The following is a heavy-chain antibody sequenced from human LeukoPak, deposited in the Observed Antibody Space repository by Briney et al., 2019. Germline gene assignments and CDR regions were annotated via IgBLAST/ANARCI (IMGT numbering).Heavy chain of an antibody. D-gene: IGHD2-15*01. Sequence: ASVKVSCKVSGYTLTGYFLHWVRQAPGQGLEWMGWMNPNSGNTGYAQKFQGRVTMTRNTSISTAYMELSSLRSEDTAVYYCARGFPGRYCSGGSCPFFDYWGQGTLVTVSS. J-gene: IGHJ4*02. V-gene: IGHV1-8*02. CDR1: GYTLTGYF. CDR2: MNPNSGNT. CDR3: ARGFPGRYCSGGSCPFFDY.